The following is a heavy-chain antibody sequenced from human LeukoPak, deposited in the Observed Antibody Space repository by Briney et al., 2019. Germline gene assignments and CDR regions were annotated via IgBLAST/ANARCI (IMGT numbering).Heavy chain of an antibody. V-gene: IGHV4-61*02. D-gene: IGHD6-13*01. J-gene: IGHJ4*02. CDR3: ARDTAAGRTPFDY. CDR1: GGSISSGSYY. CDR2: IYTSGST. Sequence: TLSLTCTVSGGSISSGSYYWSWIRQPAGKGLEWIGRIYTSGSTNYNPSLKSRVTISVDTSKNQFSLKLSSVTAADTAVYYCARDTAAGRTPFDYWGQGTLVTVSS.